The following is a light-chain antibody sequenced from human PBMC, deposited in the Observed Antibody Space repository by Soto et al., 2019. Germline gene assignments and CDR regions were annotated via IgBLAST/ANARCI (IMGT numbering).Light chain of an antibody. V-gene: IGKV3-11*01. CDR1: QSVSNY. CDR2: DAS. Sequence: EIVLTQSPATLSLSPGERATLSCRASQSVSNYFAWYQQKPGQAPRLLIYDASNRATGIPARFSGSGSGTEFTLTISSLEPEDFAVYYCQQGSYCPPLYTFGQGPKLEIK. CDR3: QQGSYCPPLYT. J-gene: IGKJ2*01.